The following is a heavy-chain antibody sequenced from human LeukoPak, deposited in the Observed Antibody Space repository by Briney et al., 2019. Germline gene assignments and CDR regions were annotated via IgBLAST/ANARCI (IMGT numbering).Heavy chain of an antibody. J-gene: IGHJ3*02. V-gene: IGHV3-73*01. D-gene: IGHD3-9*01. CDR2: IRSKANSSAT. CDR1: GFTFSGSA. Sequence: AGRSPRLSRAAAGFTFSGSAMHWVSHHSGKGLEWVGCIRSKANSSATAYAASVKRIFTISRDDSKNTLYLQMNSLQTEDTAVYYCTTDPLLRYFDWSRVAFDIWGQGTMVTVSS. CDR3: TTDPLLRYFDWSRVAFDI.